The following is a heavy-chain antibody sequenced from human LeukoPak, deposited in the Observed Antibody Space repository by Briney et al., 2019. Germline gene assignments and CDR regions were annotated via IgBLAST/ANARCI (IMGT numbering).Heavy chain of an antibody. D-gene: IGHD6-13*01. J-gene: IGHJ4*02. Sequence: PGGSLRLSCAASGFTFTNYAMSWVRQAPGKGLEWVSTISGSGSSTYYADSVKGRFTISRDNSKNTLYLQMNSLRAEDTAVYYCATLYSSSWYDFDYWGQGTLVTVSS. V-gene: IGHV3-23*01. CDR2: ISGSGSST. CDR3: ATLYSSSWYDFDY. CDR1: GFTFTNYA.